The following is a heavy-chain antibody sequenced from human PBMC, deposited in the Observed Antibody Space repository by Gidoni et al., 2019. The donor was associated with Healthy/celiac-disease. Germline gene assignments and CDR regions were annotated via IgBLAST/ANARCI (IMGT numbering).Heavy chain of an antibody. CDR3: ARGQKFKVWGSYRYTGYYGMDV. J-gene: IGHJ6*02. V-gene: IGHV3-48*03. D-gene: IGHD3-16*02. CDR1: GFTFSSYE. Sequence: EVQLVESGGGLVQPGGSLRLSCAASGFTFSSYEMNWVRQAPGTGLEWVSYISSSGSTIYYADSVKGRFTISRDNAKNSLYLQMNSLRAEDTAVYYCARGQKFKVWGSYRYTGYYGMDVWGQGTTVTVSS. CDR2: ISSSGSTI.